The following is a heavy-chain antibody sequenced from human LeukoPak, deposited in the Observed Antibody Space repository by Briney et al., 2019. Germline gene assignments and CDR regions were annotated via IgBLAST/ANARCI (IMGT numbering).Heavy chain of an antibody. V-gene: IGHV4-59*08. CDR3: ARQRSRLDAFDI. J-gene: IGHJ3*02. CDR2: IYYSGST. CDR1: GGYISSYY. Sequence: KPSETLSLTCTVSGGYISSYYWSCIRQSPGKGLEWIGYIYYSGSTNYNPSLKSRVTISVDTSKTQFSLKLSSVTAADTAVYYCARQRSRLDAFDIWGQGTMVTVSS.